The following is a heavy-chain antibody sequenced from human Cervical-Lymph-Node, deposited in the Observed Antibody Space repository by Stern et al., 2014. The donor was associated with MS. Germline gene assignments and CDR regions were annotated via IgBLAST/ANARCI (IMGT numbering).Heavy chain of an antibody. V-gene: IGHV4-31*01. CDR2: IHFSGST. D-gene: IGHD3-3*01. CDR1: GGSISSGGYY. Sequence: VQLVESGPGLVKPSQTLSLTCTVSGGSISSGGYYWSWVRPHPGKGLEGVGSIHFSGSTYHNPSLKSAATISVDTSKNTFYMQLSTVTAADTAVYYCARVSYDFWSGYYPFDYWGQGTLVTVSA. CDR3: ARVSYDFWSGYYPFDY. J-gene: IGHJ4*02.